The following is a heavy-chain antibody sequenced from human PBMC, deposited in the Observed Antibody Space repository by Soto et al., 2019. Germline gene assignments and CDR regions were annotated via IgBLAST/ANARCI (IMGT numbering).Heavy chain of an antibody. CDR2: IIPILGIA. J-gene: IGHJ3*02. V-gene: IGHV1-69*02. CDR3: ARGGGYCSGGSCGDAFDI. D-gene: IGHD2-15*01. Sequence: ASVKVSCKASGGTFSSYTISWVRQAPGQGLEWMGRIIPILGIANYAQKFQGRVTITADKSTSTAYMELSSLRSEDTAVYYCARGGGYCSGGSCGDAFDIWGQGTMVTVSS. CDR1: GGTFSSYT.